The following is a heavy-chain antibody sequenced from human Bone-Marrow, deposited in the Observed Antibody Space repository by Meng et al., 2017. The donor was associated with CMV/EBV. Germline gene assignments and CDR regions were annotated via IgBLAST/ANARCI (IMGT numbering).Heavy chain of an antibody. Sequence: ASVKVSCKASGFTFTDYGISWVRQAPGQGLEWMGWIISYTNYAQKFQGRVTLTTDTSTGTAYMELRSLRSDDTALYYCARDNNWGPDYWGQGTLVTVSS. CDR1: GFTFTDYG. D-gene: IGHD7-27*01. J-gene: IGHJ4*02. CDR3: ARDNNWGPDY. CDR2: IISYT. V-gene: IGHV1-18*01.